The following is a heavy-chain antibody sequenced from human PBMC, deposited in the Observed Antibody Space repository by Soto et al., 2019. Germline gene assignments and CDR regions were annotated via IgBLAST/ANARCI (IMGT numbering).Heavy chain of an antibody. V-gene: IGHV4-30-4*01. Sequence: QVQLQESGPGLVKPSQTLSLICTVSGGSISSGDYYWGWIRQPPGRGLEWIGYIYYSGSTYYNPSLKSRVSISVDTSKNQCARKLSSVTSADPAVYYCARVRSIYWYFDLWGRGTLVTVSS. CDR2: IYYSGST. CDR1: GGSISSGDYY. J-gene: IGHJ2*01. CDR3: ARVRSIYWYFDL.